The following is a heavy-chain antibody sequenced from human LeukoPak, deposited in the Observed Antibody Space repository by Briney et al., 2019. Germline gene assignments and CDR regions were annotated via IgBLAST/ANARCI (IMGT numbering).Heavy chain of an antibody. CDR1: GFTFSTYA. CDR3: AKNWVASSWFNWFDP. Sequence: GGSLRLSCAASGFTFSTYALSWVRQAPGKGPEWVSSISGSAGGTYYADSVKGRFTISRDNSKNTLYLQMHSLRAEDTAVYYCAKNWVASSWFNWFDPWGQGTLVTVSS. D-gene: IGHD6-13*01. V-gene: IGHV3-23*01. CDR2: ISGSAGGT. J-gene: IGHJ5*02.